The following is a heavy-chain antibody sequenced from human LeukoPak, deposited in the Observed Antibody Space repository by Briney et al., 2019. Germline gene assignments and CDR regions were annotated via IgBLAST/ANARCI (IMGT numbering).Heavy chain of an antibody. D-gene: IGHD6-13*01. CDR1: GGSISSYY. J-gene: IGHJ5*02. V-gene: IGHV4-4*07. CDR3: ARDPTAAAGLNWFDP. CDR2: IYTSGST. Sequence: SETLSLTCAIYGGSISSYYWSWIRQPAGKGLEWIGRIYTSGSTNYNPSLKSRVTMSVDTSKNQFSLKLSSVTAADTAVYYCARDPTAAAGLNWFDPWGQGTLVTVSS.